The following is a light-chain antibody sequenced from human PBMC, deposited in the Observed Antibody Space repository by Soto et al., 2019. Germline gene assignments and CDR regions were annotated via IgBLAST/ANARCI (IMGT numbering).Light chain of an antibody. CDR3: PQVISYPPG. Sequence: DIQLTHSPSFLPASVEDRVTITCRASQGISPFLAWYQQRPGKAPKLLIYAASTLQSGVPSRFSGSGSGTEFTLTISSLQPEDFATYYCPQVISYPPGFGPGTKVDIK. J-gene: IGKJ3*01. CDR1: QGISPF. V-gene: IGKV1-9*01. CDR2: AAS.